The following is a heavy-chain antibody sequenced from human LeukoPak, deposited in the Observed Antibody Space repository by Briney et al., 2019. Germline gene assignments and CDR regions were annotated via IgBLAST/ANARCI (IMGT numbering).Heavy chain of an antibody. D-gene: IGHD3-22*01. CDR3: ARRVVIPLNAFDI. V-gene: IGHV4-61*08. Sequence: SETLSLTCTVSGGSINNGGYYWSWIRQHPGKGLEWIGYIYYGGSSYYNPSLKSRVTISVDTSKNQFSLKLSSVTAADTAVYYCARRVVIPLNAFDIWGQGTMVTVSS. J-gene: IGHJ3*02. CDR2: IYYGGSS. CDR1: GGSINNGGYY.